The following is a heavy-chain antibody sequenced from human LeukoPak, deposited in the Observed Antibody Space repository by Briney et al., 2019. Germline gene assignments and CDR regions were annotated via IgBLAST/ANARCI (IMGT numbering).Heavy chain of an antibody. CDR3: AREYDGRGYFDY. Sequence: SETLSLTCAVSGGSITSTHWWSWVRQPPGKGLEWIGQIYKSGTTNYTPSLKSRVTMSVDKSKNQFSLKVTSVTAADTAIYYCAREYDGRGYFDYWGQGTLVTVSS. CDR1: GGSITSTHW. CDR2: IYKSGTT. J-gene: IGHJ4*02. V-gene: IGHV4-4*02. D-gene: IGHD1-26*01.